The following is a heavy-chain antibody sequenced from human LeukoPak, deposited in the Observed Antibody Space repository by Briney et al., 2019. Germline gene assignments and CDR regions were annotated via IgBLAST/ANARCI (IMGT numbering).Heavy chain of an antibody. CDR3: ARGGYSYGLYQKYYFDY. J-gene: IGHJ4*02. CDR1: GYSISSGYY. D-gene: IGHD5-18*01. CDR2: IYHSGST. V-gene: IGHV4-38-2*02. Sequence: SETLSLTCTVSGYSISSGYYWGWIRQPPGKGLEWIGSIYHSGSTYYNPSLKSRVTISVDTSKNQFSLKLSSVTAADTAVYYCARGGYSYGLYQKYYFDYWGQGTLVTVSS.